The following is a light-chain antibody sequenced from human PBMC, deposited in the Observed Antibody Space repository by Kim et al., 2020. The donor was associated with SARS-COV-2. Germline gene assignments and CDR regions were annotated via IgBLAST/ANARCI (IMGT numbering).Light chain of an antibody. Sequence: EIVLTQSPGTLSLSPGERATLSCRASQSVTSNYLAWYQQKPGQAPRLLIYGASSRATGIPDRFSGSGSGTDFTLTISRLEPEDFAVYYCQQYGSLPYTFGQGTKLEI. CDR2: GAS. J-gene: IGKJ2*01. V-gene: IGKV3-20*01. CDR3: QQYGSLPYT. CDR1: QSVTSNY.